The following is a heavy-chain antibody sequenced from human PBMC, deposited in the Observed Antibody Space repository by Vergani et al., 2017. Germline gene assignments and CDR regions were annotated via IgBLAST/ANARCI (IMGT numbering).Heavy chain of an antibody. CDR2: SCYDGATR. J-gene: IGHJ5*02. V-gene: IGHV3-33*03. D-gene: IGHD3-3*01. Sequence: QVRLVESGGGVVQTGGSLRLSCEASGFTFSDYNMHWVRQAPGKGLARVAVSCYDGATRYMADAVKGRFTISRDNSKNTVYLQMNRLRADDTAVYFCGKDPSESYTTYYSVWSGPEFDPRAQGTLVTVAA. CDR1: GFTFSDYN. CDR3: GKDPSESYTTYYSVWSGPEFDP.